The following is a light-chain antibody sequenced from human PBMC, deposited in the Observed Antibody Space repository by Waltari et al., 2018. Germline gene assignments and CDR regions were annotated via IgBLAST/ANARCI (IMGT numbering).Light chain of an antibody. Sequence: QSALTQPRPVSGSPGQSVTISCTGTSSDVGGYNHVSWYQQHPGNPPELMIYDVSKRPSGVPDRFSGSKSGNTASLTISGLQAEDEADYYCCSYAGSYTWVFGGGTKLTVL. CDR3: CSYAGSYTWV. J-gene: IGLJ3*02. V-gene: IGLV2-11*01. CDR2: DVS. CDR1: SSDVGGYNH.